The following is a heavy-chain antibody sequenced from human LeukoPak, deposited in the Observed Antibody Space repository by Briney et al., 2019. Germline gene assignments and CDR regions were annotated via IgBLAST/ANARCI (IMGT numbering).Heavy chain of an antibody. CDR2: IIPIFGTA. D-gene: IGHD4-11*01. Sequence: SVKVSCKPSGYTFTSYGISWVRQAPGQGLEWMGGIIPIFGTANYAQKFQGRVTITADESTSAAYMELSSLRSEDTAVYYCARDYTDRYYGMDVWGQGTTVTVSS. CDR1: GYTFTSYG. CDR3: ARDYTDRYYGMDV. V-gene: IGHV1-69*13. J-gene: IGHJ6*02.